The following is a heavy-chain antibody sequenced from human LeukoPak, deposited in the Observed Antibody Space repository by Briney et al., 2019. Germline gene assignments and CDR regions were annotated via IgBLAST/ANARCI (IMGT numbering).Heavy chain of an antibody. CDR2: ISSSSSYI. J-gene: IGHJ4*02. V-gene: IGHV3-21*01. CDR1: GFTFSSYS. CDR3: ARDSIAVAGTSRY. D-gene: IGHD6-19*01. Sequence: GGSLRLSRAASGFTFSSYSMNWVRQAPGKGLEWVSSISSSSSYIYYADSVKGRFTISRDNAKNSLYLQMNSLRAEDTAVYYCARDSIAVAGTSRYWGQGTLVTVSS.